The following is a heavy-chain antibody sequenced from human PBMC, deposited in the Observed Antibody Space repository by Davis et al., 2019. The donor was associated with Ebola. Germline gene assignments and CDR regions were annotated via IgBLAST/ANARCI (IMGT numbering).Heavy chain of an antibody. V-gene: IGHV1-3*01. J-gene: IGHJ4*02. CDR1: GGTFSSYT. CDR3: ARDSSGWYYFDY. CDR2: INAGNGNT. Sequence: ASVKVSCKASGGTFSSYTISWVRQAPGQRLEWMGWINAGNGNTKYSQKFQGRVTITRDTSASTAYMELSSLRSEDTAVYYCARDSSGWYYFDYWGQGTLVTVSS. D-gene: IGHD6-19*01.